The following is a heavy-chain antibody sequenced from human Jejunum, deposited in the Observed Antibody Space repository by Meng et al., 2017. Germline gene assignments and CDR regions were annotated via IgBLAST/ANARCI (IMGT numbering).Heavy chain of an antibody. CDR2: IHPSGST. CDR3: TRGTDRAKSGDY. Sequence: VLSQHVAQVLTDPFETPSLLWAVYGGSSSGFYLSWIRPPPGKGLEWIGEIHPSGSTDYNPSLKSRLTISLDTSKNQFSLSLNSATAADTGIYYCTRGTDRAKSGDYWGQGTLVTVSS. V-gene: IGHV4-34*01. CDR1: GGSSSGFY. D-gene: IGHD1-14*01. J-gene: IGHJ4*02.